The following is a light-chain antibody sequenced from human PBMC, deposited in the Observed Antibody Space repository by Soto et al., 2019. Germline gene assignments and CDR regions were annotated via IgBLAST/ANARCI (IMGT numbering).Light chain of an antibody. Sequence: ILMTQSPATLSVSPGERATLSCRASQSVSNNLAWYQQKPGQAPRLLIYDASTRATGIPARFSGSGSGTEFTLTICGLQSEDFAVYYCKQYNNWPPWTFGQGTKVEIK. J-gene: IGKJ1*01. V-gene: IGKV3-15*01. CDR2: DAS. CDR3: KQYNNWPPWT. CDR1: QSVSNN.